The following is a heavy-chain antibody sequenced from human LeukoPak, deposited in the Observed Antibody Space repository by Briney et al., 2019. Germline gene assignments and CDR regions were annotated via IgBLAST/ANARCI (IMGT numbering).Heavy chain of an antibody. CDR1: GYSISSGYY. V-gene: IGHV4-38-2*02. CDR2: IYHSGST. CDR3: ARHGVATMGYYYYMDV. J-gene: IGHJ6*03. Sequence: SETLSLTCTVSGYSISSGYYWGWIRQPPGKGLEWIGNIYHSGSTYYNPSLKSRVTISVDTSKNYFSLKLSSVTAADTAAYYCARHGVATMGYYYYMDVWGKGTTVTVSS. D-gene: IGHD5-12*01.